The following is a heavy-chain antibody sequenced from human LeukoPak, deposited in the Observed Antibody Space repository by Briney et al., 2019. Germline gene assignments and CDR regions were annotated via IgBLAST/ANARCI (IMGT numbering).Heavy chain of an antibody. CDR2: ISSSSSYI. CDR3: ARSGGSSSRNFDY. J-gene: IGHJ4*02. V-gene: IGHV3-21*01. D-gene: IGHD6-13*01. Sequence: GGSLRLSCAASGFTFSSYSMNWVRQAPGKGLEWVSSISSSSSYIYYADSVKGRFTISRDNAKNSLYLQMNSLRAEDTAVHYCARSGGSSSRNFDYWGQGTLVTVSS. CDR1: GFTFSSYS.